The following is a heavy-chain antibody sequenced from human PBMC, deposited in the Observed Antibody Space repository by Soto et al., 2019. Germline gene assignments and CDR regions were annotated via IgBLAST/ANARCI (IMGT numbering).Heavy chain of an antibody. Sequence: EASVKVSCKASGYTFTSYDINWVRQATGQGLEWMGWMNPNSGNTGYAQKFQGRVTMTRNTSISTAYMELSSLRSEDTAVYYCARGKHIVATTTDGFDYWGQGTLVTVSS. CDR1: GYTFTSYD. V-gene: IGHV1-8*01. CDR3: ARGKHIVATTTDGFDY. D-gene: IGHD5-12*01. CDR2: MNPNSGNT. J-gene: IGHJ4*02.